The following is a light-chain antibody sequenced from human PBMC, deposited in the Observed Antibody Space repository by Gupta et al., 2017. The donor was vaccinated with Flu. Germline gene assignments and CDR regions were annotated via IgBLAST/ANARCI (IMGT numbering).Light chain of an antibody. CDR1: QSIGAY. CDR2: FAS. CDR3: QQSYSTPLRT. V-gene: IGKV1-39*01. J-gene: IGKJ4*01. Sequence: DFQMPQSPSSLSAFVGDRVTITCRASQSIGAYLNWYQHKPGRAPKVLIYFASNLQSGVPSRFSGSGSGTDFTLTISSLQPEDSATDYCQQSYSTPLRTFGGGTRVEIK.